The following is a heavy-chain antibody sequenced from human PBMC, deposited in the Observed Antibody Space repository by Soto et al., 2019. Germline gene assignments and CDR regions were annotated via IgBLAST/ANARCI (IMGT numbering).Heavy chain of an antibody. CDR1: GGSISSGGYY. D-gene: IGHD2-2*01. Sequence: SETLSLTCTVSGGSISSGGYYWSWIRQHPGKGLEWIGYIYYSGSTYYNPSLKSRVTISVDTSKNQLSLKMSSVTAADTAVYHCARVPRGYSVPDAIRWAFDIWGQGTMVTVSS. CDR2: IYYSGST. J-gene: IGHJ3*02. CDR3: ARVPRGYSVPDAIRWAFDI. V-gene: IGHV4-31*03.